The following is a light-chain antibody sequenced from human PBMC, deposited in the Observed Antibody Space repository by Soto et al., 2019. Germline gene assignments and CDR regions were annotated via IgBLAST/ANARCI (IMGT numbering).Light chain of an antibody. Sequence: DIQMTQSPSSVSASVVDSVTITCRASQGIGNWLAWYQQRPGKAPKLLIYASSTLQSGVPSRFSGSGSGTDFALTISSLQPEDCATYWCLQTTSFPWTFGQGTKVDIK. CDR3: LQTTSFPWT. J-gene: IGKJ1*01. V-gene: IGKV1-12*01. CDR1: QGIGNW. CDR2: ASS.